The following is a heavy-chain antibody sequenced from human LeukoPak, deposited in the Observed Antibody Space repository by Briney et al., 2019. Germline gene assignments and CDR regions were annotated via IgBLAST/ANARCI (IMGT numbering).Heavy chain of an antibody. CDR3: ARYSLVASGWHFDL. J-gene: IGHJ2*01. D-gene: IGHD5-12*01. CDR2: ISYSGSS. CDR1: GGSVSSVSYY. V-gene: IGHV4-61*01. Sequence: PSETLSLTCTVSGGSVSSVSYYWTWTRQPPGKGLEWVGYISYSGSSNYNPSLKSRVTMSVDTSKNQFSLKLTSVTAADAAVYYCARYSLVASGWHFDLWGRGTLVTVSS.